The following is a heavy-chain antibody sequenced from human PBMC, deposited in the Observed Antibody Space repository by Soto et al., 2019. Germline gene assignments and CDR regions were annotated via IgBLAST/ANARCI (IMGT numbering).Heavy chain of an antibody. Sequence: PSETLSLTCSVSSFSINSRHYWGWIRQPPGKGLEWIASIYNTVGTHYNPSLKSRATISLDTSQNQFSLRLNSVTAADTAIYYCARNASGRYFDYWGPGRLVTVSS. CDR1: SFSINSRHY. CDR3: ARNASGRYFDY. CDR2: IYNTVGT. V-gene: IGHV4-38-2*02. J-gene: IGHJ4*02. D-gene: IGHD6-19*01.